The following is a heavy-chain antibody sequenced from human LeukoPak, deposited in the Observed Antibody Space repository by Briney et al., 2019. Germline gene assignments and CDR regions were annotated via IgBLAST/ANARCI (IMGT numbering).Heavy chain of an antibody. CDR2: ISYDGSNK. J-gene: IGHJ6*02. CDR1: AFTFSSYA. Sequence: PGGSLRLSCAASAFTFSSYAKHWVRQAPGKGLEWVAVISYDGSNKYYADSVKGRFTISRDNSKNTLYLQMNSLRAEDTAVYYCARDSGYSYGPRVRMDVWGQGTTVTVSS. V-gene: IGHV3-30-3*01. CDR3: ARDSGYSYGPRVRMDV. D-gene: IGHD5-18*01.